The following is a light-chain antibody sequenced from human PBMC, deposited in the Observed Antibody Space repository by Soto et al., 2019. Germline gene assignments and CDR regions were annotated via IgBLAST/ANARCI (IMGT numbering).Light chain of an antibody. CDR1: QSVSSSY. J-gene: IGKJ4*01. V-gene: IGKV3D-7*01. Sequence: EIVMTQSQATLSLSPGERATLSCMASQSVSSSYLSWYQQKPGHAPRLLIYGASTRATGIPARFSGSGSGTDFTLTISRLQPEDFAVYYCQQDYHLLPFGGGTKVEIK. CDR2: GAS. CDR3: QQDYHLLP.